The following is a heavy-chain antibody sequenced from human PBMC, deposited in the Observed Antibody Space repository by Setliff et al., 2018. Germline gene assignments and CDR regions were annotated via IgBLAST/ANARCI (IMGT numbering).Heavy chain of an antibody. CDR2: IYYSGST. V-gene: IGHV4-39*07. D-gene: IGHD6-13*01. CDR1: GGSISSSSYY. J-gene: IGHJ3*02. Sequence: SETLSLTCTVSGGSISSSSYYWGWIRQPPGKGLEWIGSIYYSGSTYYNPSLKSRFTISVDTSKNQLSLKLSSVTAADTAVYYCARDVRVASSSWFKSAFDIWGQGTMVTVSS. CDR3: ARDVRVASSSWFKSAFDI.